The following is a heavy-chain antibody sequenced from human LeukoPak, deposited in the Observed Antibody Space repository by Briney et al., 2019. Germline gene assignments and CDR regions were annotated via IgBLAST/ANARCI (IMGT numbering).Heavy chain of an antibody. CDR3: ARGSNHDYVWGSYRTNWFDP. D-gene: IGHD3-16*02. Sequence: ASVKVSCKASGGTFSSYAISWVRQAPGQGLEWMGGIIPIFGTANYAQKFQGRVTITADESTSTAYMELSSLRSEDTAVYYCARGSNHDYVWGSYRTNWFDPWGQGTLVTVSS. V-gene: IGHV1-69*13. J-gene: IGHJ5*02. CDR2: IIPIFGTA. CDR1: GGTFSSYA.